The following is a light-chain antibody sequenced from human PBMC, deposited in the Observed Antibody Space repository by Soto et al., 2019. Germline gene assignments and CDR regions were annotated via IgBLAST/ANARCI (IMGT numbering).Light chain of an antibody. CDR3: SSYTNRNTWV. CDR1: SSDIGAFNY. CDR2: DVT. V-gene: IGLV2-14*03. Sequence: QSALTQPASVSGSPGQSIAIFCTGTSSDIGAFNYVSWYQQHPGKAPKLLIYDVTNRPSGVSNRFSGSKSGNTASLTISGLQAEDEADYYCSSYTNRNTWVFGGGTKLTVL. J-gene: IGLJ3*02.